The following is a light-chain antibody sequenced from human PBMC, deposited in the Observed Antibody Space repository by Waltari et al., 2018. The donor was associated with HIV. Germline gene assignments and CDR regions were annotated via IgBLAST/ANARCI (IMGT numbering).Light chain of an antibody. CDR3: QSYDTKTHWV. Sequence: NFMLTQPHSVSGSAGKTVTISCTRDSGSIGSNYVQWFQQRPGSSPRTLIFEDNQRPSGVSDRFSASIDSSSNSASLTISGLKTEDEGHYYCQSYDTKTHWVFG. V-gene: IGLV6-57*01. CDR2: EDN. CDR1: SGSIGSNY. J-gene: IGLJ3*02.